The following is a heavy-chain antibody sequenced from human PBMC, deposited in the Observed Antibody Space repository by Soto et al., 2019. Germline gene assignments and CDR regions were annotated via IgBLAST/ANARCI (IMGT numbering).Heavy chain of an antibody. CDR3: ARRAETNGWNGFGADKYYFDF. V-gene: IGHV1-8*01. Sequence: GASVKVSCKASGYTFTSYDIYWVRQATGQGLERMGWMNPNTGNSGYAQKFQGRVTMTSDTSISTAHMKLSSLRSEDTAVYYCARRAETNGWNGFGADKYYFDFWGQGTLVTVSS. J-gene: IGHJ4*02. CDR1: GYTFTSYD. CDR2: MNPNTGNS. D-gene: IGHD1-1*01.